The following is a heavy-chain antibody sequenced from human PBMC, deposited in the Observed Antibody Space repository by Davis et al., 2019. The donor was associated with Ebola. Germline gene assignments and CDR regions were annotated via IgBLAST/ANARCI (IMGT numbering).Heavy chain of an antibody. V-gene: IGHV1-2*06. CDR3: ARDQAAADNYYYYGMDV. D-gene: IGHD6-13*01. J-gene: IGHJ6*04. CDR2: INPNSGGT. Sequence: ASVKVSCKASGYTFTGYYMHWVRQAPGQGLEWMGRINPNSGGTNYAQKFQGRVTMTMDTSISTAYMELSRLRSDDTAVYYCARDQAAADNYYYYGMDVWGKGTTVTVSS. CDR1: GYTFTGYY.